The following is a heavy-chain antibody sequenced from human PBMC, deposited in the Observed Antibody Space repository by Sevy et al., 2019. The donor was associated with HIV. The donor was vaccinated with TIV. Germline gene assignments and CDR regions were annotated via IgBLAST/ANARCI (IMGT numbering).Heavy chain of an antibody. Sequence: ASVKVSCKVSGYTLTELSMHWVRQAPGKGLEWMGTFDPEDGETIYAQKFQGRVTMTEDTSTDTAYMELSSLRSEDTAVYYSSTTRDYYDSSGYPFDYWGQGTLVTVSS. D-gene: IGHD3-22*01. CDR3: STTRDYYDSSGYPFDY. CDR1: GYTLTELS. CDR2: FDPEDGET. J-gene: IGHJ4*02. V-gene: IGHV1-24*01.